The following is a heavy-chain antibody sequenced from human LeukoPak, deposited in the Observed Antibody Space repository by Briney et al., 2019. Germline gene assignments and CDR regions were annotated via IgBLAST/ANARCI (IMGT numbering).Heavy chain of an antibody. CDR3: ARSHDFWSGWLPHY. D-gene: IGHD3-3*01. Sequence: GESLQISCQGSGYSFTSYWIGWVRQMPGKGLEWMGIIYPGDSDTRYSPSFQGQVTISADKSISTAYLQRSSLKASDTAMYYCARSHDFWSGWLPHYWGQGTLVTVSS. CDR2: IYPGDSDT. J-gene: IGHJ4*02. V-gene: IGHV5-51*01. CDR1: GYSFTSYW.